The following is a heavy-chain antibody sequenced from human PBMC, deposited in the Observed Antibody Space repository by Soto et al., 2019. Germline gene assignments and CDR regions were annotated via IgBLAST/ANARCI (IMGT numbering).Heavy chain of an antibody. CDR2: ISGSGGST. Sequence: GGSLRLSFAASGFTFSSYAMSWVRQAPGKGLEWVSAISGSGGSTYYADSVKGRFTISRDNSKNTQYLPMNSLRAEDTAVYYCAKDQARWYSSSPFEYWGQGTLVTVSS. V-gene: IGHV3-23*01. D-gene: IGHD6-19*01. J-gene: IGHJ4*02. CDR3: AKDQARWYSSSPFEY. CDR1: GFTFSSYA.